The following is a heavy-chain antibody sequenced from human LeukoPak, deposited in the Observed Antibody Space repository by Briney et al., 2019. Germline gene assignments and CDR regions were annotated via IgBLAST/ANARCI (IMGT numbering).Heavy chain of an antibody. V-gene: IGHV4-4*07. CDR3: ARDVRLKYDAIDI. CDR1: GGSISSYY. D-gene: IGHD1-1*01. CDR2: IYTSGST. Sequence: SETLSLTCTVSGGSISSYYWSWVRQPAGEGLEWIWRIYTSGSTNYNPSLKSRVTMSVGPSKNQFSLKLSSVTAADTAVYYCARDVRLKYDAIDIWGQGTMVTVSS. J-gene: IGHJ3*02.